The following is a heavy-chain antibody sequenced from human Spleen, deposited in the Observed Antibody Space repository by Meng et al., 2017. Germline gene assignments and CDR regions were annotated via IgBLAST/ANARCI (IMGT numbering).Heavy chain of an antibody. J-gene: IGHJ4*02. CDR2: INPKSGDT. CDR1: GYNFPDYY. Sequence: QGQLVQSGAEVKKPGPSVKVSCKPSGYNFPDYYIHWVRRAPGQGLEWMGRINPKSGDTHYAQRFQGRVTMTGDTSISTAYMELSGLRSDDTVMYYCARDEDISAAGKLFGDYWGQGTLVTVSS. V-gene: IGHV1-2*05. D-gene: IGHD6-13*01. CDR3: ARDEDISAAGKLFGDY.